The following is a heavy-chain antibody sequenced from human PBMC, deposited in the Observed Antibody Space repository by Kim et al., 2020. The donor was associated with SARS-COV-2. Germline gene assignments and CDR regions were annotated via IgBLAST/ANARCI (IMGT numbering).Heavy chain of an antibody. CDR2: HHSART. D-gene: IGHD3-16*02. Sequence: HHSARTHYNPSLQGRVTMSVDMSHNQFSLKLSSVTASDAAVYYCASALGHWGQGTLVTVSS. J-gene: IGHJ4*02. V-gene: IGHV4-34*13. CDR3: ASALGH.